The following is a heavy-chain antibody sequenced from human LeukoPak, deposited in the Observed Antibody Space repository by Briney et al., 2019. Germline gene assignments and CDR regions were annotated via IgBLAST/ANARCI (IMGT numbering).Heavy chain of an antibody. D-gene: IGHD4-17*01. Sequence: GGSLRLSCAASGFSFSDHDIHWVRQAPGKGLEWVSGINWNGGSTGYADSVKGRFTISRDNAKNSLYLQMDSLRAKDTALYYCARLRPSDYWGQGTLVTVSS. CDR1: GFSFSDHD. CDR2: INWNGGST. V-gene: IGHV3-20*04. CDR3: ARLRPSDY. J-gene: IGHJ4*02.